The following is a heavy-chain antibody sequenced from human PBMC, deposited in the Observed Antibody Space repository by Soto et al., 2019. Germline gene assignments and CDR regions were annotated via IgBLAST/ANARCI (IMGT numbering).Heavy chain of an antibody. CDR1: GGSFSCYY. V-gene: IGHV4-34*01. CDR2: INHSGST. CDR3: ARGRGSGSRYYYYYGMDV. Sequence: PSETLSLTCAVYGGSFSCYYWSWIRQPPGKGLEWIGEINHSGSTNYNPSLKSRVTISVDTSKNQFSLKLSSVTAADTAVYYCARGRGSGSRYYYYYGMDVWGQGTTVTVSS. D-gene: IGHD3-10*01. J-gene: IGHJ6*02.